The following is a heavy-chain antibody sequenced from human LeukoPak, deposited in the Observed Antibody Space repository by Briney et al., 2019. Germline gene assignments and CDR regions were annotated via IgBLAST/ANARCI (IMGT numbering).Heavy chain of an antibody. J-gene: IGHJ4*02. Sequence: GGSLRLSCAASGFTFTTYWMGWVRQAPGKGLEWVSAISGSGGSTYYADSVKGRFTISRDNSKNTLYLQMNSLRAEDTAVYYCARDGPLESGYYYLAFDYWGQGTLVTVSS. CDR3: ARDGPLESGYYYLAFDY. CDR1: GFTFTTYW. V-gene: IGHV3-23*01. D-gene: IGHD3-22*01. CDR2: ISGSGGST.